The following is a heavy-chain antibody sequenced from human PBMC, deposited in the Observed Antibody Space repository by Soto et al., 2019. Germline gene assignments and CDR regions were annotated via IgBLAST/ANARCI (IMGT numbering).Heavy chain of an antibody. CDR3: ARVFCGGDCYEGNWFDP. D-gene: IGHD2-21*02. CDR2: ISAYNGNT. J-gene: IGHJ5*02. CDR1: GHTFTSYG. V-gene: IGHV1-18*01. Sequence: ASVKVSCKASGHTFTSYGISWVRQAPGQGLEWMGWISAYNGNTNYAQKLQGRVTMTTDTSTSTAYMELRSLRSDDTAVYYCARVFCGGDCYEGNWFDPWGQGTLVTVSS.